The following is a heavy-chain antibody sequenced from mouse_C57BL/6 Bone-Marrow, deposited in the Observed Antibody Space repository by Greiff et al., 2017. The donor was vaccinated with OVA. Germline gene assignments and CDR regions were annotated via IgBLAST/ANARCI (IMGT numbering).Heavy chain of an antibody. CDR2: INPYNGGT. Sequence: EVQLKESGPVLVKPGASVKMSCKASGYTFTDYYMNWVKQSHGKSLEWIGVINPYNGGTSYNQKFKGKATLTVDKSSSTAYMELNSLTSEDSAVYYCARGAVVAFDYWGQGTTLTVSS. CDR1: GYTFTDYY. V-gene: IGHV1-19*01. J-gene: IGHJ2*01. CDR3: ARGAVVAFDY. D-gene: IGHD1-1*01.